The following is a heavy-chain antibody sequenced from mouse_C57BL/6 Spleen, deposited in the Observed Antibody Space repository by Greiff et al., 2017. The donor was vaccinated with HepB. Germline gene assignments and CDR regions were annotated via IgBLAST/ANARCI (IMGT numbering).Heavy chain of an antibody. CDR2: INPSSGYT. CDR1: GYTFTSYT. V-gene: IGHV1-4*01. CDR3: ARGPTGHYFDY. D-gene: IGHD4-1*01. J-gene: IGHJ2*01. Sequence: VQLQQSGAELARPGASVKMSCKASGYTFTSYTMHWVKQRPGQGLEWIGYINPSSGYTKYNQKFKDKATLTADKSSSTAYMQLSSLTSEDSAVYHCARGPTGHYFDYWGQGTTLTVSS.